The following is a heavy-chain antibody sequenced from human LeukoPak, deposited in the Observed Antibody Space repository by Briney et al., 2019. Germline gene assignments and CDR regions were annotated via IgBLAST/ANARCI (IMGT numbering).Heavy chain of an antibody. J-gene: IGHJ4*02. V-gene: IGHV3-7*03. CDR2: IKQDGSEK. D-gene: IGHD6-19*01. CDR1: GFTFSSYW. Sequence: RGSLRLSCAASGFTFSSYWISWVRQVPGKGLECVANIKQDGSEKYYVDSVKGRFTISRDNAKNSLYLQMNSLRAEDTALYYCARVGRAVAEYYLDYWGQGTLVTVSS. CDR3: ARVGRAVAEYYLDY.